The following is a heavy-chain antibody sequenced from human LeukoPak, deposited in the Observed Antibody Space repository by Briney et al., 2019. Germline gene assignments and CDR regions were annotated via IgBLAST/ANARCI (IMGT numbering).Heavy chain of an antibody. J-gene: IGHJ4*02. CDR1: GFTFSSYW. CDR3: AKRDDRGRPHYDY. CDR2: IKQDGSEK. V-gene: IGHV3-7*03. D-gene: IGHD3-22*01. Sequence: SGGSLRLSCAASGFTFSSYWMSWVRQAPGKGLEWVANIKQDGSEKYYVDSVKGRFTISRDNSKNTLYLQMNSLRAEGTAVYYCAKRDDRGRPHYDYWGQGTLVTVSS.